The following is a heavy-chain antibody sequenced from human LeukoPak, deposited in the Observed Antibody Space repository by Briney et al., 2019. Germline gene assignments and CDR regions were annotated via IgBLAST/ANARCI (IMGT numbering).Heavy chain of an antibody. J-gene: IGHJ5*02. Sequence: SETLSLTCAVYGRSFSGYYWSWIRQPPGKGLEWIGEINHSGSTNYNPSLKSRVTISVDTSKNQFSLKLGSVTAADTAVYYCARGRPWFDPWGQGTLVTVSS. CDR3: ARGRPWFDP. CDR1: GRSFSGYY. CDR2: INHSGST. V-gene: IGHV4-34*01.